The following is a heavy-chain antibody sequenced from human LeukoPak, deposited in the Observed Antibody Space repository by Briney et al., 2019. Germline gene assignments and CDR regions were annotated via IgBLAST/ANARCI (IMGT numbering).Heavy chain of an antibody. D-gene: IGHD6-19*01. V-gene: IGHV3-30*18. CDR3: AKDRYSSGWYSDFDY. Sequence: LRLSCAASTFTFYNNAMHWHRQAHGKELMGVATISEDGSNNDYGDSVKGRFTISRNNSKNTVYLQMNSLRAEDTAVYYCAKDRYSSGWYSDFDYWGQGTLVTVSS. CDR1: TFTFYNNA. CDR2: ISEDGSNN. J-gene: IGHJ4*02.